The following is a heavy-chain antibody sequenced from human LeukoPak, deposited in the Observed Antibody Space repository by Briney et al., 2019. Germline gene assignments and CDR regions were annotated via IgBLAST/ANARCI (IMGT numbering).Heavy chain of an antibody. CDR2: ISYDGSNK. CDR1: GFTFSSYA. Sequence: PGGSLRLSCAASGFTFSSYAMHWVRQAPGKGLEWVAVISYDGSNKYYADSVKGRFTISRDNSKNTLYLQVNGLRTEDTAVYYCAKDRLLNCRGDCYIFDYWGQGTVVTVSS. CDR3: AKDRLLNCRGDCYIFDY. D-gene: IGHD2-21*02. V-gene: IGHV3-30*04. J-gene: IGHJ4*02.